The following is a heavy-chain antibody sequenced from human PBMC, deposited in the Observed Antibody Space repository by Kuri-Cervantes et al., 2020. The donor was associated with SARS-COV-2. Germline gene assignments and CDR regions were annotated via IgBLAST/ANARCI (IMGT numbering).Heavy chain of an antibody. D-gene: IGHD5-18*01. J-gene: IGHJ3*02. CDR2: IYAGGSPT. Sequence: GGSLRLSCAASGFTFSSYSMNWVRQAPGKGLEWVSIIYAGGSPTYYADSVKGRFTISRHNSKNTLYLQMNSLRAEDTAVYYCATEYSYHDAFDIWGQGTMVTVSS. V-gene: IGHV3-NL1*01. CDR3: ATEYSYHDAFDI. CDR1: GFTFSSYS.